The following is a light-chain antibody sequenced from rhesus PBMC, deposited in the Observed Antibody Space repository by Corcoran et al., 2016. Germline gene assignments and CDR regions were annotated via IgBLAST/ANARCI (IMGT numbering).Light chain of an antibody. CDR3: SSYAGTNTYL. V-gene: IGLV2-23*01. J-gene: IGLJ1*01. CDR2: DVN. CDR1: SDYYNY. Sequence: QAALTQPPSVSGSPGQSVTIACTGCSDYYNYVSWYQHHPGKAPRLIIFDVNKRPSGVSDRFSGSKYATTAALTIAGRQTDDEAYYYCSSYAGTNTYLFGPGTRVTV.